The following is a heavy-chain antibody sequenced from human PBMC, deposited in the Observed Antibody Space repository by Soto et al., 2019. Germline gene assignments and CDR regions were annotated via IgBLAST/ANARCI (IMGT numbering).Heavy chain of an antibody. Sequence: ASVKVSCEVSGYTLTELSMHWVRQAPGKGLEWMGGFDPEDGETIYAQKFQGRVTMTEDTSTDTAYMELSSLRSEDTAVYYCATGPYGSGSYYKINWFDPWGQGTLVTVSS. J-gene: IGHJ5*02. CDR3: ATGPYGSGSYYKINWFDP. CDR2: FDPEDGET. D-gene: IGHD3-10*01. CDR1: GYTLTELS. V-gene: IGHV1-24*01.